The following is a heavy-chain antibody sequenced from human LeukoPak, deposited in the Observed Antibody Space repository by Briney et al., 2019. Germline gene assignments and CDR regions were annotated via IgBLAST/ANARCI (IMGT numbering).Heavy chain of an antibody. CDR1: GFTFADHV. CDR2: IRSRTYGGAT. J-gene: IGHJ5*01. CDR3: SRRSILDS. D-gene: IGHD6-6*01. V-gene: IGHV3-49*04. Sequence: GGSLRLSCTSTGFTFADHVMTWVRQAPWKGLEWVGLIRSRTYGGATEYAASVKDRFIISRDDSKGIVYLQMSSLQSEDTAVYYCSRRSILDSWGQGTMVTVSS.